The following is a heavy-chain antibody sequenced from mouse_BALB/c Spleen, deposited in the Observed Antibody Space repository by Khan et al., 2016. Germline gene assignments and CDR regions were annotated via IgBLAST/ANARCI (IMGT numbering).Heavy chain of an antibody. CDR2: ISSSGST. J-gene: IGHJ4*01. Sequence: EVQLQESGPGLVKPSQSLSLTCTVTGYSITSDYAWNWIRQFPGNKLEWMGYISSSGSTSYNPSLKSRIPITRAPSNNQFFLPLNSLTSEDAATYYCASSDYGSQDAMDYWGQGTSVTVSS. CDR3: ASSDYGSQDAMDY. V-gene: IGHV3-2*02. D-gene: IGHD1-1*01. CDR1: GYSITSDYA.